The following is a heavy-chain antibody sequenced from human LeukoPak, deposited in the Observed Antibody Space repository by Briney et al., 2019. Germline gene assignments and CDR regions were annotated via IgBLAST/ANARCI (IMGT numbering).Heavy chain of an antibody. CDR2: IKEDGSEA. D-gene: IGHD3-22*01. CDR3: AKDLGRYYDSSGYYYLDAFDI. J-gene: IGHJ3*02. Sequence: PGGSLRLSCAASGFPFSGYWMTWVRQAPGRGLEWVATIKEDGSEAYFGDSVKGRFAISRDNAKNSLYLQMNSLRAEDTAVYYCAKDLGRYYDSSGYYYLDAFDIWGQGTMVTVSS. V-gene: IGHV3-7*05. CDR1: GFPFSGYW.